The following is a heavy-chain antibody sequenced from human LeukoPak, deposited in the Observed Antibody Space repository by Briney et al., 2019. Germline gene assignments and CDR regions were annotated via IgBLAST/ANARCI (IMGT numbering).Heavy chain of an antibody. Sequence: GGSLRLSCAASGFTFSTYAMFWVRQAPGKGLEWVAVISYDGSNKYYADSVKGRFTVSRDNSKNTLYLQMNSLRAEDTAVYYCAREKEYHFDYWGQGTLVTVSS. J-gene: IGHJ4*02. CDR2: ISYDGSNK. D-gene: IGHD2-2*01. CDR3: AREKEYHFDY. CDR1: GFTFSTYA. V-gene: IGHV3-30*04.